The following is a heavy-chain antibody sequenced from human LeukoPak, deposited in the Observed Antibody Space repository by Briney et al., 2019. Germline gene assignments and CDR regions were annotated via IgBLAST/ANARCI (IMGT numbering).Heavy chain of an antibody. CDR1: GYTLTELS. CDR3: ATDPRSHPYPLY. J-gene: IGHJ4*02. V-gene: IGHV1-24*01. Sequence: ASVKVSCKVSGYTLTELSMHWVRQAPGKGLEWMGGFDPEDGETIYAQKFQGRVTMTEDTSTDTAYMELSSLRSEDTAVYYCATDPRSHPYPLYWGQGTLVTVSS. CDR2: FDPEDGET.